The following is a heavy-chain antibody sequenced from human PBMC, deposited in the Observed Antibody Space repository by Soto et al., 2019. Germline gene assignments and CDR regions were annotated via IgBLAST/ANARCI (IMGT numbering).Heavy chain of an antibody. CDR2: INPSGGST. Sequence: ASVKVSCKASGYTFTSYYMHWVRQAPGQGLEWMGIINPSGGSTSYAQKFQGRVTMTRDTSTSTVYMELSSLSSVDTAVYYCAVELIAARADYWGQGTLVTVSS. CDR3: AVELIAARADY. V-gene: IGHV1-46*01. D-gene: IGHD6-6*01. J-gene: IGHJ4*02. CDR1: GYTFTSYY.